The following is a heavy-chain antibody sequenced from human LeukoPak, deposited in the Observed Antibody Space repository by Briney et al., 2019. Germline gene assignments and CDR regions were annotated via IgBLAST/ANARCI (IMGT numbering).Heavy chain of an antibody. J-gene: IGHJ4*02. V-gene: IGHV3-21*01. Sequence: GGSLRLSCAASGFTFSSYTMNWVRQAPGKGLEWVSSISTSSSYIYYGDSVKGRFTISRDNAKNSLYLQMNSLRAEDTAVYYCARDPSAGSGTGWGQGTLVTVSS. CDR2: ISTSSSYI. CDR1: GFTFSSYT. D-gene: IGHD2-15*01. CDR3: ARDPSAGSGTG.